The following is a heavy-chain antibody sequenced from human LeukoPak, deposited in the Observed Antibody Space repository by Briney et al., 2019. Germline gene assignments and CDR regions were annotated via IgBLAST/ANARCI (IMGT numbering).Heavy chain of an antibody. CDR3: ARRRVCSGGSCGAFDI. V-gene: IGHV4-4*07. J-gene: IGHJ3*02. D-gene: IGHD2-15*01. CDR1: GGSISSYY. CDR2: IYTSGST. Sequence: SETLSLTCTVSGGSISSYYWSWIRQPAGKGLEWIGRIYTSGSTNYNPSLKSRVTMSVDTSRNQFSLKLSSVTAADTAVYYCARRRVCSGGSCGAFDIWGQGTMVTVSS.